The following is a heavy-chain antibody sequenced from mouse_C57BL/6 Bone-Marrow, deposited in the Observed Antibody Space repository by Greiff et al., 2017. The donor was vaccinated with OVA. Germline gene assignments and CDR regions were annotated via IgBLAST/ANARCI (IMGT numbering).Heavy chain of an antibody. J-gene: IGHJ1*03. CDR2: IRNKANDYTT. V-gene: IGHV7-1*01. CDR3: AGDDYYWYFDV. CDR1: GFTFSDFY. Sequence: EVQLVESGGGLVQSGRSLRLSCATSGFTFSDFYMEWVRQAPGKGLEWIAAIRNKANDYTTEYSASVKGRFIVSRDTSQSILYLQMNALRAEDTAIYYCAGDDYYWYFDVWGTGTTVTVSS.